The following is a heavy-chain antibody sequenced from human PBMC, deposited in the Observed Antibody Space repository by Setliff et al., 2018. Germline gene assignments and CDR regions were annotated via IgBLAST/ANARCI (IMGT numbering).Heavy chain of an antibody. D-gene: IGHD3-3*01. CDR1: GFSFSSYA. J-gene: IGHJ4*01. CDR3: AKSPHDFWSGRVFFDY. Sequence: PGGSLRLSCAASGFSFSSYAMSWVRQAPGQGLEWVSSIIGSGISTYYADSVQGRFTISRDNHKNTLYLQMNSLRVEDTAIYYCAKSPHDFWSGRVFFDYWGQGMLVTVSS. V-gene: IGHV3-23*01. CDR2: IIGSGIST.